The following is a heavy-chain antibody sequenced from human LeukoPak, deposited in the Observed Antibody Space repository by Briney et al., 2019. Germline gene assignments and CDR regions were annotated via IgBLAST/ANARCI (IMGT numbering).Heavy chain of an antibody. J-gene: IGHJ4*02. Sequence: SVKVSCKASGGTFSSYAISWVRQAPGQGLEWMGGIIPIFGTANYAQKFQGRVTITTDESTSTAYMELSSLRSEDTAVYYCARSSTSHSHFDYWGQGTLVTVSS. CDR2: IIPIFGTA. V-gene: IGHV1-69*05. CDR1: GGTFSSYA. D-gene: IGHD2-2*01. CDR3: ARSSTSHSHFDY.